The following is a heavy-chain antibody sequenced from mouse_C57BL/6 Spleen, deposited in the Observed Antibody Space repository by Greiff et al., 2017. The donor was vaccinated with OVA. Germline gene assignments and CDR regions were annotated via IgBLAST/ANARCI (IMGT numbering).Heavy chain of an antibody. CDR3: ARDGSGYWFAY. D-gene: IGHD3-2*02. CDR2: ISYDGSN. CDR1: GYSITSGYY. V-gene: IGHV3-6*01. J-gene: IGHJ3*01. Sequence: DVQLQESGPGLVKPSQSLSLTCSVTGYSITSGYYWNWIRQFPGNKLEWMGYISYDGSNNYNPSLKNRISITRDTSKNQFFLKLNSVTTEDTATYYCARDGSGYWFAYWGQGTLVTVSA.